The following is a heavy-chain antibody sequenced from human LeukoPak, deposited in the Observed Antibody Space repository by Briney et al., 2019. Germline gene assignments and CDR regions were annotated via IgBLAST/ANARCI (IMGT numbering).Heavy chain of an antibody. CDR2: ICPGDSDT. D-gene: IGHD4-23*01. V-gene: IGHV5-51*01. CDR3: ARRRGTTVATQADF. Sequence: GESLKISCKGSGYSFTDYWIGWVRQMPGKGLEWMGVICPGDSDTRYSPSFQGQVTISADNSISTAYLQWTSLKASDTAMYYCARRRGTTVATQADFWGQGTLVTVSS. J-gene: IGHJ4*02. CDR1: GYSFTDYW.